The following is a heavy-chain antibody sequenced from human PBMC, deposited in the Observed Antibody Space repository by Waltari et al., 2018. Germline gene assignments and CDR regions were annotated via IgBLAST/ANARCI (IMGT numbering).Heavy chain of an antibody. CDR1: GGSISSSSYY. CDR2: IYYKGST. J-gene: IGHJ4*02. D-gene: IGHD2-8*01. Sequence: QLQLQESGPGLVKPSETLSLTCTVSGGSISSSSYYWGWIRQPPGKGLEWIGRIYYKGSTYYNPSLKSRVTISVDTSKNQFSLKLSSVTAADTAVYYCARTGDSYCTNGVCPDYFDYWGQGTLVTVSS. V-gene: IGHV4-39*07. CDR3: ARTGDSYCTNGVCPDYFDY.